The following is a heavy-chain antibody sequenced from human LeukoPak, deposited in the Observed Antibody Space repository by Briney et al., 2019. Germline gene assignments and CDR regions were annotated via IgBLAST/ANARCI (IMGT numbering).Heavy chain of an antibody. Sequence: PGGSLRLSCAASGFTFSSYSMNWVRQAPGKGLEWVSSIISISSYIYYADSVNGRFTISRDNAKNSLYLQMNSLRAEDTAVYFCARGSWNFEYWGQGTLVTVSS. CDR3: ARGSWNFEY. CDR2: IISISSYI. D-gene: IGHD6-13*01. V-gene: IGHV3-21*01. J-gene: IGHJ4*02. CDR1: GFTFSSYS.